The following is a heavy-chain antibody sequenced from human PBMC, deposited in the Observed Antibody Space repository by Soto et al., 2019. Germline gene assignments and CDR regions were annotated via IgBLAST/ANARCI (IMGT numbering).Heavy chain of an antibody. CDR1: GGSISSYY. J-gene: IGHJ6*03. D-gene: IGHD3-16*02. Sequence: PSETLSLTCTVSGGSISSYYWSWIRQPPGKGLEWIGYIYYSGSTNYNPSLKSRVTISVDTSKNQSSLKLSSVTAADTAVYYCARGLDYDYSWGSYRFNYMDVWGKGTTVTVSS. CDR2: IYYSGST. CDR3: ARGLDYDYSWGSYRFNYMDV. V-gene: IGHV4-59*01.